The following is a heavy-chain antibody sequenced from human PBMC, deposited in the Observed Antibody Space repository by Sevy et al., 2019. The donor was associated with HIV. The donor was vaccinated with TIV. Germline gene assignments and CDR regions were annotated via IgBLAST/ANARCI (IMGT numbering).Heavy chain of an antibody. J-gene: IGHJ4*02. V-gene: IGHV3-30-3*01. CDR1: GFTFSSYT. D-gene: IGHD3-10*01. Sequence: GGSLRLSCAASGFTFSSYTMHWVRQAPGKGLEWVTVISYDGSNKYYADSVKGRFTISRDNSKNTLYLQMNSLRAEDTAVYYCARDRDMVRGVILDYWGQGTLVTVSS. CDR2: ISYDGSNK. CDR3: ARDRDMVRGVILDY.